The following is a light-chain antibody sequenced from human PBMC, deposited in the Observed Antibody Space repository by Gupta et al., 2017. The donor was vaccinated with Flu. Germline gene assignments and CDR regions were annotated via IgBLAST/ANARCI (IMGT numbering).Light chain of an antibody. Sequence: VLTQSPGSLCLSPGERATLSRWASQSVSSSYLAWYQQKPGQAPRLLIYGASSRATGIPDRFSGSGSGTDFTLTISRLEPEDFAVYYCQRYGSSPRTFGQGTKVEIK. CDR3: QRYGSSPRT. CDR1: QSVSSSY. CDR2: GAS. J-gene: IGKJ1*01. V-gene: IGKV3-20*01.